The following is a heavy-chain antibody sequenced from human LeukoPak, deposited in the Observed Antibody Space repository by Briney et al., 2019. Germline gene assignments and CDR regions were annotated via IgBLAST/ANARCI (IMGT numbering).Heavy chain of an antibody. CDR2: IKQDGSEK. CDR1: GFTFSSYW. CDR3: ARVLRYFDWLLSGRYYFDY. Sequence: PGGSLRLSCAASGFTFSSYWMSWVRQAPGKGLEWVANIKQDGSEKYNVDSVKGRFTISRDNAKNSLYLQMNSLRAEDTAVYYCARVLRYFDWLLSGRYYFDYWGQGTLVTVSS. J-gene: IGHJ4*02. V-gene: IGHV3-7*04. D-gene: IGHD3-9*01.